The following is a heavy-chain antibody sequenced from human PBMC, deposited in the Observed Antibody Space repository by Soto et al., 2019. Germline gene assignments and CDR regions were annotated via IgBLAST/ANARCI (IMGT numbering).Heavy chain of an antibody. J-gene: IGHJ6*03. Sequence: EVQLVESGAGLVQPGGSLRLSCAASGFTVSSNYMSWVRQAPGKGLEWVSVIYSGGSTYYADSVKGRFTISRDNSKNTLYLQMNSLRAEDTAVYYCSASLYYYYYMDVWGKGTTVTVSS. CDR1: GFTVSSNY. CDR3: SASLYYYYYMDV. V-gene: IGHV3-66*01. CDR2: IYSGGST. D-gene: IGHD2-15*01.